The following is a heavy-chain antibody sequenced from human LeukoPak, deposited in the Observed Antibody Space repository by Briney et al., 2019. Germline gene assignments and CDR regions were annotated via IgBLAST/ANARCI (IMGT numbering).Heavy chain of an antibody. CDR2: IKQDGSEK. D-gene: IGHD6-19*01. J-gene: IGHJ4*02. CDR1: GIAFSEYF. V-gene: IGHV3-7*01. Sequence: PGGSLRLSCAASGIAFSEYFMTWIRQAPGKGLEWVANIKQDGSEKYYVDSVKGRFTISRDNAKNSLYLQMNSLRAEDTAVFYCARDDGWTSTDYWGQGALVTVSS. CDR3: ARDDGWTSTDY.